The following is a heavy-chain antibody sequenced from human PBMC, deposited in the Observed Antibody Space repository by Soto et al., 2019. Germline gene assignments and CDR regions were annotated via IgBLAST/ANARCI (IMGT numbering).Heavy chain of an antibody. CDR1: GFTFSSYS. CDR3: ARDIEVVAAYYFDY. Sequence: GGSLRLSCAASGFTFSSYSMNWVRQAPGKGLEWVSSISSSSSYIYYADSVKGRFTISRDNAKNSLYLQMNSLRAEDTAVYYCARDIEVVAAYYFDYWGQGTLVTVSS. J-gene: IGHJ4*02. D-gene: IGHD2-15*01. V-gene: IGHV3-21*01. CDR2: ISSSSSYI.